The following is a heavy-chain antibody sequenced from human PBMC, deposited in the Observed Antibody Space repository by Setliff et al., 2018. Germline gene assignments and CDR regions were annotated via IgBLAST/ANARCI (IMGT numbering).Heavy chain of an antibody. CDR3: ARSNYDFWSGYPNWFDP. D-gene: IGHD3-3*01. Sequence: GASVKVSCKASGYTFTAYYMHWVRQAPGQGLEWMGGIIPIFGTANYAQKFQGRVTITADESTSTAYMELSSLRSEDTAVYYCARSNYDFWSGYPNWFDPWGQGSLVTVSS. CDR1: GYTFTAYY. J-gene: IGHJ5*02. CDR2: IIPIFGTA. V-gene: IGHV1-69*13.